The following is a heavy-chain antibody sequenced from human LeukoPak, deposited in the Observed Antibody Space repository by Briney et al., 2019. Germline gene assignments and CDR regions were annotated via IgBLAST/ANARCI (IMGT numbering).Heavy chain of an antibody. J-gene: IGHJ4*02. CDR2: IRSKAYGGTT. V-gene: IGHV3-49*03. Sequence: PGGSLRLSCTASGFTFGDYAMSWFRQAPGKGLEWVGFIRSKAYGGTTEYAASVKGRFTISRDDSKSIAYLQMNSLKTEDTAVYYCTSITFGGVIVPPDYWGQGTLVTVSS. CDR3: TSITFGGVIVPPDY. D-gene: IGHD3-16*02. CDR1: GFTFGDYA.